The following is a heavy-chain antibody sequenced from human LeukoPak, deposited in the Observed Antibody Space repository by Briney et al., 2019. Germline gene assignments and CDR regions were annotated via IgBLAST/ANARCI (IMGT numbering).Heavy chain of an antibody. CDR3: ARGVLGTADAFDI. Sequence: SETLSLTCTVSGGSISSYYWSWIRQPPGKGLEWIGYIYYSGSTNYNPSLKSRVTISVDTSKNQFSLKLSSVTAADTAVYYCARGVLGTADAFDIWGQGTMVTVSS. J-gene: IGHJ3*02. CDR2: IYYSGST. V-gene: IGHV4-59*01. D-gene: IGHD6-13*01. CDR1: GGSISSYY.